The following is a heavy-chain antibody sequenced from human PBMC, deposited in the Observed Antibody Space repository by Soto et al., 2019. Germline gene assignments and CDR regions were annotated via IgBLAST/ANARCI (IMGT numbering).Heavy chain of an antibody. D-gene: IGHD3-22*01. CDR3: ARHLHYYDSSGYHEIGYYFDY. Sequence: SETLSLTCTVSGGSISSHYWSWIRQPPGKGLEWIGYIYYSGSTNYNPSLKSRVTISVDTSKNQFSLKLSSVTAADTAVYYCARHLHYYDSSGYHEIGYYFDYWGQGTLVTVSS. J-gene: IGHJ4*02. V-gene: IGHV4-59*08. CDR2: IYYSGST. CDR1: GGSISSHY.